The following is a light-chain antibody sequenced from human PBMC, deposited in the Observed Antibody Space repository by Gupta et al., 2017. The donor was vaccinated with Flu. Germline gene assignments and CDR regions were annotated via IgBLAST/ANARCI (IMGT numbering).Light chain of an antibody. CDR1: QGITSN. CDR3: QHLNGFPRT. V-gene: IGKV1-9*01. Sequence: DIQLTQSPSFLSASIGDGVTITCRASQGITSNLAWCQQKPGKAPSLLIYAASTLQSGVPSRFSGSGSGTDFTLTISSLQPEDFATYYCQHLNGFPRTFGQGTKVEVE. CDR2: AAS. J-gene: IGKJ1*01.